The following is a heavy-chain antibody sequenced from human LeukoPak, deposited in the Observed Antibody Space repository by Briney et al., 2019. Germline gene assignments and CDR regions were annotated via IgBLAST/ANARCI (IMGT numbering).Heavy chain of an antibody. CDR2: IYPGDSDS. CDR1: GYSFTTYW. CDR3: ARILGGYSSGWYAFDY. V-gene: IGHV5-51*01. J-gene: IGHJ4*02. Sequence: GESLKISCNGSGYSFTTYWIGWVRQMPGKGLEWMGIIYPGDSDSRYSPSFQGQVTFSADKSISTAYLQWSSLKASDTAMYYCARILGGYSSGWYAFDYWGQGTLVTVSS. D-gene: IGHD6-19*01.